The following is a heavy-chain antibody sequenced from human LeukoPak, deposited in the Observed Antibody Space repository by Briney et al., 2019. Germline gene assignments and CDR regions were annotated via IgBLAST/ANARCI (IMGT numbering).Heavy chain of an antibody. Sequence: GGSLRLSCAASGFTFSSYAMSWVRQAPGKGLEWVSAISGSGGSTYYADSVKGRFTISRDNSKNTLYLQVNSLRAEDTAVYYCAKAAITMVRGVIITYNRIYYFDYWGQGTLVTVSS. CDR1: GFTFSSYA. CDR2: ISGSGGST. V-gene: IGHV3-23*01. J-gene: IGHJ4*02. CDR3: AKAAITMVRGVIITYNRIYYFDY. D-gene: IGHD3-10*01.